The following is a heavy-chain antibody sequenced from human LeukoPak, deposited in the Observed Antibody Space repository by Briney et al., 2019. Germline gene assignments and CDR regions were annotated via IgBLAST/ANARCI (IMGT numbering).Heavy chain of an antibody. D-gene: IGHD6-19*01. J-gene: IGHJ4*02. Sequence: GGSLRLSCAASGFSVSGKFMSWVRQAPGKGLEWVSIIHYDGKIRYAGSVGGRFTIYRDDSENTLYLQMNSLRAEDTAVYYCAKGRYSSGWCIFDYWGQGTLVTVSS. V-gene: IGHV3-53*05. CDR1: GFSVSGKF. CDR2: IHYDGKI. CDR3: AKGRYSSGWCIFDY.